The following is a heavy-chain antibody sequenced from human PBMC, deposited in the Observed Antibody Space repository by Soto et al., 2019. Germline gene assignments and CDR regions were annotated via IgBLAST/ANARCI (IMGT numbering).Heavy chain of an antibody. Sequence: EVQLVETGGGLIQPGGSLRLSCAASGFTVSSNYMSWVRQAPGKGLEWVSVIYSGGSTYYADSVKGRFTISRDNSKNTLYLQINRLRGGEKAGDFGAEGAGSVAGPFDYWGQGTLVTVSS. D-gene: IGHD6-19*01. V-gene: IGHV3-53*02. J-gene: IGHJ4*02. CDR1: GFTVSSNY. CDR3: AEGAGSVAGPFDY. CDR2: IYSGGST.